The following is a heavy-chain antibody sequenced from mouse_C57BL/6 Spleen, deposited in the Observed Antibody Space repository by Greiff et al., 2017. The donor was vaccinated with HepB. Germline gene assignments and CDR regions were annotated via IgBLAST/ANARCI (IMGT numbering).Heavy chain of an antibody. CDR2: IYPGDGDT. D-gene: IGHD2-3*01. J-gene: IGHJ4*01. CDR3: ARTYDGASYAMDY. V-gene: IGHV1-82*01. CDR1: GYAFSSPW. Sequence: VQLQQSGPELVKPGASVKISCKASGYAFSSPWMNWVKQRPGKGLEWIGRIYPGDGDTNYNGKFKGKATLTADKSSSTAYLQLSSRTSEHPAVYFCARTYDGASYAMDYWVQGASVNVSS.